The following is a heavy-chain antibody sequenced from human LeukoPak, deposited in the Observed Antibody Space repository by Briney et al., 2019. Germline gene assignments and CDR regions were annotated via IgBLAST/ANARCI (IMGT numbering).Heavy chain of an antibody. D-gene: IGHD3-9*01. CDR1: GGSFSGYY. CDR3: AIMTGPFDP. V-gene: IGHV4-34*01. J-gene: IGHJ5*02. CDR2: INHSGST. Sequence: SETLSLTCAVYGGSFSGYYWSWIRQPPGKGLEWIGEINHSGSTNYNPSLKSRVTISIDTFKNQFSLKLSSVTAADTAVYYCAIMTGPFDPWGQGTLVTVSS.